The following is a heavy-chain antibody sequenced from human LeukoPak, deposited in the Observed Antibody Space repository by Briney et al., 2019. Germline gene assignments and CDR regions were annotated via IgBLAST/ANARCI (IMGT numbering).Heavy chain of an antibody. V-gene: IGHV5-51*01. CDR2: IWPGDSDT. CDR1: GYSFSNYW. D-gene: IGHD2-15*01. Sequence: KHGESLKISCKASGYSFSNYWIAWVRQMPGKGLEWMGIIWPGDSDTKYSPSFQGQVTISADKSISTAYLQWSSLKASDTAMYYCARQEYCSGGSCYYYFDYWGQGTLVTVSS. J-gene: IGHJ4*02. CDR3: ARQEYCSGGSCYYYFDY.